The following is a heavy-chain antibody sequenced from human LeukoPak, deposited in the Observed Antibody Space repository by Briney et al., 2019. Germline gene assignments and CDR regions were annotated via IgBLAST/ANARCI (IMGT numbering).Heavy chain of an antibody. Sequence: GGSLRLSCAASGFTVSSNYMSWVRQAPGKGLEWVSVIYSGGSTYYADSVKGRFTISRDNSKNTLYLQMNSLRAEDTAVYYCASGPGAAAGTGYFQHWGQGTLVTVSS. CDR3: ASGPGAAAGTGYFQH. CDR1: GFTVSSNY. D-gene: IGHD6-13*01. V-gene: IGHV3-66*01. CDR2: IYSGGST. J-gene: IGHJ1*01.